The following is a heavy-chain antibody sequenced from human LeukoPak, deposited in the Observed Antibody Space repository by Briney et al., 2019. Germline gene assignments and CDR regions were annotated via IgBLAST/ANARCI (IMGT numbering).Heavy chain of an antibody. V-gene: IGHV1-2*02. D-gene: IGHD4/OR15-4a*01. J-gene: IGHJ4*02. CDR3: ARDRRAYGEPLFDY. CDR1: GYTLTDYC. CDR2: ISPNNGGT. Sequence: GASVKVSCKASGYTLTDYCLHWVRQAPGQGLEWMGWISPNNGGTNYAQKFQGRVTMTRDTSISTVYMELSSLKSDDTAVYYCARDRRAYGEPLFDYWGQGTLVTVSS.